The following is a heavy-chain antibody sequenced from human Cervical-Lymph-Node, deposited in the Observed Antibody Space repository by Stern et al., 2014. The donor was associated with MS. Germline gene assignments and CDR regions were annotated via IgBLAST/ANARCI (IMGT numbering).Heavy chain of an antibody. J-gene: IGHJ4*02. Sequence: DQLVESGGGVVQPGRSLRLSCVASGFTFTSYGMHWVRQAPGKGLEWVAVISYDEITKFYADSVTGRFTISRDNSKNTVYLQLSGLRPDDTAMYYCAKVKDIAAAAHYFDHWGQGTLVTVSS. D-gene: IGHD6-13*01. CDR2: ISYDEITK. CDR3: AKVKDIAAAAHYFDH. CDR1: GFTFTSYG. V-gene: IGHV3-30*18.